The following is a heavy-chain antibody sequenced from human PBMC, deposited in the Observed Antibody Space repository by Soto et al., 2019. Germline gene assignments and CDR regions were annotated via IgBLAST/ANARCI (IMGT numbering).Heavy chain of an antibody. CDR1: GFTFSSDA. D-gene: IGHD1-26*01. CDR2: ISGSGDIT. Sequence: GGSLRLSCAATGFTFSSDAVNWVRQTPGKGLEWVSGISGSGDITYYADSVKGRFTISRDNSKNTLFLQLNSLRAEDTAIYYWAWDSTSPGYYHMDVWGKGTTGTGSS. CDR3: AWDSTSPGYYHMDV. V-gene: IGHV3-23*01. J-gene: IGHJ6*03.